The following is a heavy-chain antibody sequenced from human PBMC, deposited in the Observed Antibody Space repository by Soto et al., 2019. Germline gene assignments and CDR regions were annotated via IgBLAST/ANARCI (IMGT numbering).Heavy chain of an antibody. CDR3: AHRAYYYGSGSYYTH. Sequence: SGPKLVNPTQTLTLTCTFSGFSLSTREVGVGWIRQPPGKALEWLALIYWDDDKRYRPSLKSRLTIAKDTSKNLVILIMTNMDPEDTATYYCAHRAYYYGSGSYYTHWGQGILVTVSS. CDR2: IYWDDDK. D-gene: IGHD3-10*01. V-gene: IGHV2-5*02. J-gene: IGHJ4*02. CDR1: GFSLSTREVG.